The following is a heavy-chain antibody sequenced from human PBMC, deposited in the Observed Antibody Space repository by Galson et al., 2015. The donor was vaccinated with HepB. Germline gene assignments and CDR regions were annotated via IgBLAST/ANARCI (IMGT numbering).Heavy chain of an antibody. J-gene: IGHJ4*02. D-gene: IGHD3-3*01. CDR1: GYSFTSYW. V-gene: IGHV5-10-1*01. Sequence: QSGAEVKKPGESLRISCKGSGYSFTSYWISWVRQMPGKGLEWMGRIDPSDSYTNYSPSFQGHVTISADKSISTAYLQWSSLKASDTAMYYCARHCHYDFWSGCYYFDYWGQGTLVTVSS. CDR3: ARHCHYDFWSGCYYFDY. CDR2: IDPSDSYT.